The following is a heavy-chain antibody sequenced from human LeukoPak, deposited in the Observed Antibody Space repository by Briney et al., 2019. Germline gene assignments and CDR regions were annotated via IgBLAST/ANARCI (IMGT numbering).Heavy chain of an antibody. D-gene: IGHD1-14*01. Sequence: TGGSLTLSCAASGFNLITNDMTWVRQAPGKGLEWVSVLYSDGNTKYADSVQGRFTISRDNSKNTLYLEMNSLSPDDTAVYYCARGVEPLAANTLAYWGQGTLVTVSS. CDR1: GFNLITND. CDR3: ARGVEPLAANTLAY. CDR2: LYSDGNT. J-gene: IGHJ4*02. V-gene: IGHV3-53*01.